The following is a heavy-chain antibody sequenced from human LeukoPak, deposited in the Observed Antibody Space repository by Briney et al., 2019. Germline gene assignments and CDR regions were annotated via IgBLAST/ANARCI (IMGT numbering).Heavy chain of an antibody. J-gene: IGHJ4*02. CDR3: TRGYVGIDY. D-gene: IGHD5-12*01. CDR1: GVSFRSYW. Sequence: PGGSLRLSCAASGVSFRSYWMRWVREAPGEGLVWVSRINSDGSSTIYADSVKGRFTISRDNAKNTLYLKMNSLRAEDTALYYCTRGYVGIDYWGQGTLVTVSS. V-gene: IGHV3-74*01. CDR2: INSDGSST.